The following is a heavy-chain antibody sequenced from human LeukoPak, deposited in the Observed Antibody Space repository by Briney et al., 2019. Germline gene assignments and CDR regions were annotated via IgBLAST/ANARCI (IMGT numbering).Heavy chain of an antibody. CDR1: GYTFTSYF. V-gene: IGHV1-46*04. Sequence: VASVKVPCKASGYTFTSYFMRWVRQAPGQGLDLMGIINPSGGNTSYAQKLQGRVTMTRDTSTSTVYMELSSLRSEDTAVYYCARDSADYGDYDYWGQGTLVTVSS. CDR2: INPSGGNT. CDR3: ARDSADYGDYDY. D-gene: IGHD4-17*01. J-gene: IGHJ4*02.